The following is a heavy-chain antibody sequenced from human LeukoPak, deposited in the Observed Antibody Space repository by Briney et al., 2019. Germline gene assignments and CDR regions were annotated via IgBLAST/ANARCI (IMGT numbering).Heavy chain of an antibody. CDR1: GGTFSSYA. Sequence: SVKVSCKASGGTFSSYAISWVRQAPGQGLEWMGGITPIFGTANYAQKFQGRVTITTDESTSTAYMELRSLRSEDTAVYYCARDNRDRITIFGVVPNWFDPWGQGTLVTVSS. D-gene: IGHD3-3*01. CDR3: ARDNRDRITIFGVVPNWFDP. V-gene: IGHV1-69*05. J-gene: IGHJ5*02. CDR2: ITPIFGTA.